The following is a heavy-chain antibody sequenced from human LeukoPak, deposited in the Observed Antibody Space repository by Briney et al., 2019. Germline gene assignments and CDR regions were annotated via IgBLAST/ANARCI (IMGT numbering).Heavy chain of an antibody. CDR3: ARSPEAILYPNWFDP. J-gene: IGHJ5*02. CDR2: IYYSGST. CDR1: GGSISSYY. D-gene: IGHD2-8*01. V-gene: IGHV4-59*01. Sequence: SETLSLTCTVSGGSISSYYWSWIRQPPGKGLEWIGYIYYSGSTNYNPSLESRVTISVDTSKNQFSLKLSSVTAADTAVYYCARSPEAILYPNWFDPWGQGTLVTVSS.